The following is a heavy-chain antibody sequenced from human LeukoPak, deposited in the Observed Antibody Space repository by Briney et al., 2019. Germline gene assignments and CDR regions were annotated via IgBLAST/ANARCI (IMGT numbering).Heavy chain of an antibody. D-gene: IGHD3-9*01. CDR2: IRYDGSNK. CDR1: GFTFSSYS. V-gene: IGHV3-30*02. CDR3: AKDKVLRYFDWLFDLDY. Sequence: GGSLRLSCAASGFTFSSYSMNWVRQAPGKGLEWVAFIRYDGSNKYYADSVKGRFTISRDNSKNTLYLQMNSLRAEDTAEYYCAKDKVLRYFDWLFDLDYWGQGTLVTVSS. J-gene: IGHJ4*02.